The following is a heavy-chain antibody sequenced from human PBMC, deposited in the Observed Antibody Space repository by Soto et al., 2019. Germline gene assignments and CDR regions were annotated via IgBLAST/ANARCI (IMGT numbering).Heavy chain of an antibody. CDR2: VTIGGSYT. V-gene: IGHV3-23*01. J-gene: IGHJ1*01. Sequence: GGSLRLSCTASGFTFGSFALGWVRQAPGEGLEWVSSVTIGGSYTTYADSVRGRFIISRDNAKNTLDLQMNSLRAEDTAVYSCAKWSRTDVFWGRGTLVTVSS. D-gene: IGHD1-1*01. CDR1: GFTFGSFA. CDR3: AKWSRTDVF.